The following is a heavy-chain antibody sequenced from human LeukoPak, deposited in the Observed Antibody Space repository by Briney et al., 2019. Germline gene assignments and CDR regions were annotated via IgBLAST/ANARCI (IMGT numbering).Heavy chain of an antibody. J-gene: IGHJ4*02. Sequence: GGSLRLSCAASEFSVGSNYMTWVRQAPGKGLEWVSLIYSGGSTYYADSVKGRFTISRDNSKNTLYLQMNSLRAEDTAVYYCHLSYSSSWIDSWGQGTLVTVSS. CDR2: IYSGGST. CDR1: EFSVGSNY. V-gene: IGHV3-66*01. D-gene: IGHD6-13*01. CDR3: HLSYSSSWIDS.